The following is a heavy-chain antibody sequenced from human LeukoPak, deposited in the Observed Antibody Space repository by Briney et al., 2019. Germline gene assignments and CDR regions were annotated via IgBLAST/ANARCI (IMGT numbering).Heavy chain of an antibody. CDR1: EFDFSSHA. J-gene: IGHJ4*02. CDR3: ANEIRPNDY. CDR2: ISISGSKT. V-gene: IGHV3-23*01. Sequence: GGSLRLSCAASEFDFSSHAMTWVRQAPGKGLEWVSAISISGSKTYYADSVKGRFTISRDNPKNTLYLQMNSLRAEDTAVYYCANEIRPNDYWGQGTQVTVSS. D-gene: IGHD4-17*01.